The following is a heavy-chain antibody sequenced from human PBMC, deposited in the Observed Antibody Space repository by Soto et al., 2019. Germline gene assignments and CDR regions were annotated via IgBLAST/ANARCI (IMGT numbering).Heavy chain of an antibody. D-gene: IGHD2-2*01. CDR1: GGSFSGYY. Sequence: SETLSLTCAVYGGSFSGYYWSWIRQPPGKGLEWIGEINHSGSTNYNPSLKSRVTMSVDTSKNQFSLKLTSVTAADTAVYYCARLAVPAAVSAWFDPWGQGTLVTVSS. J-gene: IGHJ5*02. V-gene: IGHV4-34*01. CDR2: INHSGST. CDR3: ARLAVPAAVSAWFDP.